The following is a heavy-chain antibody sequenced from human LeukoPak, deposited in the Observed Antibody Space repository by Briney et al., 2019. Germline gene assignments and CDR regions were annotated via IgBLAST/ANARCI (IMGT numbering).Heavy chain of an antibody. Sequence: PGRSLRLSCAASGFTFSSYGMHWVRQAPGKGLEWVAVISYDGSNKYYADSVKGRFTISRDNSKNTLYLQMNSLRAEDTGVYYCARYSGNPASFEYWGQGTLVTVSS. D-gene: IGHD1-26*01. J-gene: IGHJ4*02. CDR1: GFTFSSYG. CDR2: ISYDGSNK. CDR3: ARYSGNPASFEY. V-gene: IGHV3-30*03.